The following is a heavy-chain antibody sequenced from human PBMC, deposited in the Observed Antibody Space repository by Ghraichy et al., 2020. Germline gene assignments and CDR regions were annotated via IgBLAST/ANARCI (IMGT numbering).Heavy chain of an antibody. D-gene: IGHD3-3*01. V-gene: IGHV4-30-4*01. J-gene: IGHJ4*02. CDR3: ARAGNTIFGVDDHPGDFDY. CDR1: GGSISSGDYY. CDR2: IYYSGST. Sequence: SETLSLTCTVSGGSISSGDYYWSWIRQPPGKGLEWIGYIYYSGSTYYNPSLKSRVTISVDTSKNQFSLKLSSVTAADTAVYYCARAGNTIFGVDDHPGDFDYWGQGTLVTVSS.